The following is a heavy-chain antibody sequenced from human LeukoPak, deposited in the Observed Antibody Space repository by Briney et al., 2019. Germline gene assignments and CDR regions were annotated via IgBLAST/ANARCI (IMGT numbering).Heavy chain of an antibody. CDR2: ISGSGGDT. J-gene: IGHJ4*02. CDR1: GFTFRTVW. D-gene: IGHD3-22*01. CDR3: AKDQDYESSGYYGGFDY. Sequence: GGSLRLSCAASGFTFRTVWMSWVRQAPGKGLEWVSGISGSGGDTYYADSVKGRFTISRDNSKNTLNLQMNSLRAEDTALYYCAKDQDYESSGYYGGFDYWGQGTLVTVSS. V-gene: IGHV3-23*01.